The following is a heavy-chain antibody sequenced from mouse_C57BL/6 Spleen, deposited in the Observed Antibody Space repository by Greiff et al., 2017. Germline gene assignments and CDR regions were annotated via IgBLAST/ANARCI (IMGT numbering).Heavy chain of an antibody. Sequence: EVKLQESGPGMVKPSQSLSLTCTVTGYSITSGYDWHWIRHFPGNKLEWMGYISYSGSTNYNPSLKSRISITHDTSKNHFFLKLNSVTTEDTATYYCARRGNSGGFAYWGQGTLVTVSA. CDR1: GYSITSGYD. J-gene: IGHJ3*01. CDR3: ARRGNSGGFAY. CDR2: ISYSGST. D-gene: IGHD3-2*02. V-gene: IGHV3-1*01.